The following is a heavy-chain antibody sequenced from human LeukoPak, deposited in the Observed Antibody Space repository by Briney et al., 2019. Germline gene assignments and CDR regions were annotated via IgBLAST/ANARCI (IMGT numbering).Heavy chain of an antibody. CDR2: ISYDGSNK. V-gene: IGHV3-30*01. Sequence: GGSLRLSCAASGFTFSSYAMHWVRQAPGKGLEWVAVISYDGSNKYYADSVKGRFTISRDNSKNTLYLQMNSLRAEDTAVYYCAREGGNYDFCTGYFNGMDVRGKGTTVTVSS. CDR3: AREGGNYDFCTGYFNGMDV. D-gene: IGHD3-3*01. CDR1: GFTFSSYA. J-gene: IGHJ6*03.